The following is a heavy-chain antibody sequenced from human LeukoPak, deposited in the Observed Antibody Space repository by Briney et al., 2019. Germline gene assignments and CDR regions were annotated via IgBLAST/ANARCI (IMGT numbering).Heavy chain of an antibody. CDR1: GYSFTGYY. Sequence: ASVKVSRKASGYSFTGYYMHWVRQAPGQGLEWMGWINPNSGDTHYAQNFQGRVSMTRDTSISTAYMELSRLTSDDTAVYYCAENRGSERTFDIWGQGTMVTVSS. CDR3: AENRGSERTFDI. CDR2: INPNSGDT. D-gene: IGHD1-26*01. V-gene: IGHV1-2*02. J-gene: IGHJ3*02.